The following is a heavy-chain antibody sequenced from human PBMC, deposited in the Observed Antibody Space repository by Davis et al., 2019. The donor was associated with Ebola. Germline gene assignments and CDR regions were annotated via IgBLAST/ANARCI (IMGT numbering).Heavy chain of an antibody. CDR3: AKVHPPTTVTTGWFDP. J-gene: IGHJ5*02. V-gene: IGHV3-23*01. CDR1: GFIFSSYA. Sequence: GESLKISCAASGFIFSSYAMGWVRQAPGKGLEWVSSISVRSTTYHADSVKGRFTISRDNSKNTLYLQMNSLRAEDTAVYYCAKVHPPTTVTTGWFDPWGQGTLATVSS. CDR2: ISVRSTT. D-gene: IGHD4-17*01.